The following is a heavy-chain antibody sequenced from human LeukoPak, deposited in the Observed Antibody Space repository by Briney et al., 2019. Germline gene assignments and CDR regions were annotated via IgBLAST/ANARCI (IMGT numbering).Heavy chain of an antibody. CDR3: ASLSEDIVVVPAAMEGDYYYYYGMDV. CDR2: INPSGGST. Sequence: RRASVKVSCKASGYTFTNYYMHWVRQAPGQGLEWMGIINPSGGSTSYAQKFQGRVTITRDTSASTAYMELSSLRSEDTAVYYCASLSEDIVVVPAAMEGDYYYYYGMDVWGQGTTVTVSS. D-gene: IGHD2-2*01. J-gene: IGHJ6*02. CDR1: GYTFTNYY. V-gene: IGHV1-46*01.